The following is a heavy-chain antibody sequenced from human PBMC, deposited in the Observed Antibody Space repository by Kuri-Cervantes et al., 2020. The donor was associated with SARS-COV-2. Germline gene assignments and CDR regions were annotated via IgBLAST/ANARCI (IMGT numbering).Heavy chain of an antibody. CDR3: AEDKGFGELFFDY. Sequence: GESLKISCTASGFTFNNYAMRWVRQAPGKGLEWVSGISGDGDRADYADSVKGRFTISRDNSKNMLYLQMNSLRAEDAAVYYCAEDKGFGELFFDYWGQGTLVTVSS. CDR1: GFTFNNYA. J-gene: IGHJ4*02. V-gene: IGHV3-23*01. D-gene: IGHD3-10*01. CDR2: ISGDGDRA.